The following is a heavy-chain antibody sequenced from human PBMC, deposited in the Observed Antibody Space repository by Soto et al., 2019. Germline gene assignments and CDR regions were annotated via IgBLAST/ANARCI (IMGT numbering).Heavy chain of an antibody. V-gene: IGHV1-69*13. CDR3: ARGNWNYYYYGMDV. CDR1: GGTFSSYT. CDR2: IIPIFGTA. D-gene: IGHD1-20*01. Sequence: SVKVSCKASGGTFSSYTISWVRQAPGQGLEWMGGIIPIFGTANYAQKFQGRVTITADESTSTAYMELSSLRSEDTAVYYCARGNWNYYYYGMDVWGQGTTVTVSS. J-gene: IGHJ6*02.